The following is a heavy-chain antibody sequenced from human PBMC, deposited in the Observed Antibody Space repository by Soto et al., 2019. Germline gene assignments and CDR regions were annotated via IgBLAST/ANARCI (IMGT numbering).Heavy chain of an antibody. CDR3: ARDLWGYCGTDCDKLDA. CDR1: GGSISGYY. CDR2: MYNTGST. J-gene: IGHJ6*01. Sequence: PSETLSLTCTVSGGSISGYYWSWIRQPPGKGLEWIGYMYNTGSTVYNPSFKSRVTISVDTSKNQFSLKLNSVTAADTAVYYCARDLWGYCGTDCDKLDAWGQGTTVT. D-gene: IGHD2-21*02. V-gene: IGHV4-59*01.